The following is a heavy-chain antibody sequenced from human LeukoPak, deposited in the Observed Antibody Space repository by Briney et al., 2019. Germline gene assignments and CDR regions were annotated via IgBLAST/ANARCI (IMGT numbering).Heavy chain of an antibody. D-gene: IGHD3-10*01. CDR2: INPNSGGT. V-gene: IGHV1-2*02. CDR1: GYTFTGYY. Sequence: GASVRVSCKASGYTFTGYYMHCVRQAPGQGLEWMGWINPNSGGTNYAQKFQGRVTMTRDTSISTAHMELSRLRSDDTAVYYCARGGLMVRGVYDYWGQGTLVTVSS. J-gene: IGHJ4*02. CDR3: ARGGLMVRGVYDY.